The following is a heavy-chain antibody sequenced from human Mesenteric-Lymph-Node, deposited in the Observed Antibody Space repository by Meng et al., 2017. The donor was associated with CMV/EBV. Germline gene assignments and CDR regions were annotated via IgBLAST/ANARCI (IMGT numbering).Heavy chain of an antibody. J-gene: IGHJ4*02. V-gene: IGHV3-30*04. CDR2: MSYDGTHK. D-gene: IGHD3-16*01. CDR1: GFTLTNYA. Sequence: CAASGFTLTNYAVHWVRQAPGKGLEWVTLMSYDGTHKLRDSVKGRFTISRDTSKNTQYLQMNSLRAEDTAVYYCAKEARGSARYFDYWGQGILVTVSS. CDR3: AKEARGSARYFDY.